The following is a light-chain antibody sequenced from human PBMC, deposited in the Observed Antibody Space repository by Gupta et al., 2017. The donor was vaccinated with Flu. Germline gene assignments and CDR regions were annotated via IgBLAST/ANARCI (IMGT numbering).Light chain of an antibody. Sequence: QAALTQPRPVSGSPGQAVTISCPGPSSDVGGDNYVSWYQQHPGKVPKVMIYDVTKRPSGVPDRFSGSKSGDTASLTISGLQGEDEADYYCCSYVGSYTWVFGGGTKVTVL. CDR1: SSDVGGDNY. V-gene: IGLV2-11*01. J-gene: IGLJ3*02. CDR3: CSYVGSYTWV. CDR2: DVT.